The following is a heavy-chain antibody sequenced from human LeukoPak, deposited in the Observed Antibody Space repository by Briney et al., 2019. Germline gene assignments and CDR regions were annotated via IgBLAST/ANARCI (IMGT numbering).Heavy chain of an antibody. Sequence: PPETLSLTCTVSGGSISSHYWGWIRQSPGKGLEWIGNIYRSGTTYYNPSLKSRVTISMDTSKNQFSLKVSSVTAADTAVYYCARSVGSECSSTSCYLRHHYYMDVWGKGTTVTVSS. D-gene: IGHD2-2*01. CDR3: ARSVGSECSSTSCYLRHHYYMDV. CDR2: IYRSGTT. V-gene: IGHV4-59*04. CDR1: GGSISSHY. J-gene: IGHJ6*03.